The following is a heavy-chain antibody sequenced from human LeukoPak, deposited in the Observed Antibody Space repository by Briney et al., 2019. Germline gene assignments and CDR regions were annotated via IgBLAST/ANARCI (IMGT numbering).Heavy chain of an antibody. D-gene: IGHD3-22*01. CDR3: ARLGDGYYYDSSGYPPDY. CDR2: ISAYNGNT. CDR1: GYTFTSYG. V-gene: IGHV1-18*01. J-gene: IGHJ4*01. Sequence: ASVKVSCKASGYTFTSYGISWVRQAPGQGLEWMGWISAYNGNTNYAQKLQGRVTMTTDTSTSTAYMELRSLRSDDTAVYYCARLGDGYYYDSSGYPPDYWGQEPWSPSPQ.